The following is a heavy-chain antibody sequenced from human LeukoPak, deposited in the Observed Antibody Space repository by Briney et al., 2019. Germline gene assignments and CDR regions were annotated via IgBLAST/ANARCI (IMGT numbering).Heavy chain of an antibody. CDR1: GFTFSAYA. D-gene: IGHD6-13*01. CDR3: AKALEQETVIALDS. J-gene: IGHJ4*02. Sequence: GGSLRLSCAASGFTFSAYAMSWVRQAPGKGLEWVSAISGSGGSTYYADSVKGRFTISRDNSKNTLYLQMNSLRAEDTSIYFCAKALEQETVIALDSWGQGTLVTVSS. CDR2: ISGSGGST. V-gene: IGHV3-23*01.